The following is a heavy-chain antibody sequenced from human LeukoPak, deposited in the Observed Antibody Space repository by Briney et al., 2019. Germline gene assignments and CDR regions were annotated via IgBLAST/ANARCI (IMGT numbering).Heavy chain of an antibody. D-gene: IGHD6-19*01. CDR1: GFTFSTYS. V-gene: IGHV3-21*01. Sequence: PGGSLRLSCAASGFTFSTYSMNWVRQAPGKGLEWVSSISSNSYIYYADSVKGRFTISRDNAKNSLYLQMNSLRAEDTAVYYCAKAVAGHFDYWGQGTLVTVSS. J-gene: IGHJ4*02. CDR2: ISSNSYI. CDR3: AKAVAGHFDY.